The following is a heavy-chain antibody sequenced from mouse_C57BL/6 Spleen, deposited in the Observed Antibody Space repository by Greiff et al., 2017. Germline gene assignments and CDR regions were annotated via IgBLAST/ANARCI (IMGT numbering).Heavy chain of an antibody. J-gene: IGHJ2*01. D-gene: IGHD2-2*01. CDR1: GFTFSNYW. Sequence: EVNVVESGGGLVQPGGSMKLSCVASGFTFSNYWMNWVRQSPEKGLEWVAQIRLKSDNYATHYAESVKGRFTISRDDPKSNVYQHMNNIRAEDTRICYCTTWLPYYFDYWGQGTTLTVSS. CDR3: TTWLPYYFDY. V-gene: IGHV6-3*01. CDR2: IRLKSDNYAT.